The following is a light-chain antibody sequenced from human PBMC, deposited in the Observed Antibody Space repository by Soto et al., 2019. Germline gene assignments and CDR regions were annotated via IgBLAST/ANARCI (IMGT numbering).Light chain of an antibody. V-gene: IGKV3-15*01. CDR1: QSISDT. Sequence: EIVMTQSPATLSVSPGGRATLSCRASQSISDTLAWYHQKPGQAPRLLIHGASTRATGFPARFSGSGSGTDLTLTISSLQSEDFAVYYCQQYDNWPWTFGQGTKVDIK. CDR2: GAS. J-gene: IGKJ1*01. CDR3: QQYDNWPWT.